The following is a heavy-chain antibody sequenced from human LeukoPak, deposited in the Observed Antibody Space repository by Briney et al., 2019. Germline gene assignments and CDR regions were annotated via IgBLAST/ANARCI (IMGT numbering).Heavy chain of an antibody. J-gene: IGHJ4*02. CDR2: IYTSGST. V-gene: IGHV4-61*02. CDR1: GGSISSGSYY. Sequence: PSQTPSLTCTVSGGSISSGSYYWSWIRQPAGKGLEWIGRIYTSGSTNYNPSLKSRVTISVDTSKNQFSLKLSSVTAADTAVYYCARGSHPDYWGQGTLVTVSS. CDR3: ARGSHPDY.